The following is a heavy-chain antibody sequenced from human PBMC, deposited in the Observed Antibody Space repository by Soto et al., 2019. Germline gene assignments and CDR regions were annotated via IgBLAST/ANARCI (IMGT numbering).Heavy chain of an antibody. CDR3: AKGAAAAGERDYYYYGMDV. D-gene: IGHD6-13*01. Sequence: EVQLLESGGGLVQPGGSLRLSCAASGFTFSSYAMSWVRQAPGKGLEWVSAISGSGGSTYYADSVKGRFIISRDNSKNTLYLQMNSLRAEDTAVYYCAKGAAAAGERDYYYYGMDVWGQGTTVTVSS. J-gene: IGHJ6*02. V-gene: IGHV3-23*01. CDR2: ISGSGGST. CDR1: GFTFSSYA.